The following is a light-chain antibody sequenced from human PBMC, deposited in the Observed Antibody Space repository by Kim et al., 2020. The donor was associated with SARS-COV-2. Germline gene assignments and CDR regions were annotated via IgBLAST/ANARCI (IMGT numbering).Light chain of an antibody. Sequence: AVGDRVTITCRASQGISSYLAWYQQKPGKAPKLLIYAASTLQSGVPSRFSGSGSGTEFTLTISSLQPEDFATYYCQQLNSYPPWTFGQGTKVEIK. V-gene: IGKV1-9*01. J-gene: IGKJ1*01. CDR2: AAS. CDR1: QGISSY. CDR3: QQLNSYPPWT.